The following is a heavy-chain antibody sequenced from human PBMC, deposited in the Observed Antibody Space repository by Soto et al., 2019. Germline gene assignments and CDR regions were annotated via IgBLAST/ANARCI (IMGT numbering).Heavy chain of an antibody. D-gene: IGHD6-13*01. Sequence: ASVKVSCKVSGYTLTELSMHWVRQAPGKGLEWMGGFDPEDGETIYAQKFQGRVTMTEDTSTDTAYMELSSLRSEDTAVYYCATAPGYSSSWFNWFDPWGQGTLVTVSS. CDR3: ATAPGYSSSWFNWFDP. CDR2: FDPEDGET. CDR1: GYTLTELS. V-gene: IGHV1-24*01. J-gene: IGHJ5*02.